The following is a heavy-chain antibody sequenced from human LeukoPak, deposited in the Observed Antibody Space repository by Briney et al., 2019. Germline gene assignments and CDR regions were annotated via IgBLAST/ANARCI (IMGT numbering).Heavy chain of an antibody. CDR2: IIPILGIA. V-gene: IGHV1-69*04. D-gene: IGHD6-6*01. Sequence: ASVKVSCKASGGTFSSYAISWVRQAPGQGLEWMGRIIPILGIANYAQKFQGRVTITADKSTSTASMELSSMTSEDTAVYYCARNHARSHSPFDYWGQGTLVTVSS. J-gene: IGHJ4*02. CDR3: ARNHARSHSPFDY. CDR1: GGTFSSYA.